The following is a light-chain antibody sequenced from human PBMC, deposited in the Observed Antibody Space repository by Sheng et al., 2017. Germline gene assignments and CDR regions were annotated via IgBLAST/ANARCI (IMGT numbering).Light chain of an antibody. J-gene: IGKJ1*01. CDR1: QSIRNC. Sequence: DIQMTQFPSTLSVSVGDRVTITCRASQSIRNCLAWYQQKPGKAPKLLIYEASTSESGVPARFSGSGFGTDFTLSISSLQPDDFATYYCQQYNSFSTFGQGTKVEIK. CDR2: EAS. CDR3: QQYNSFST. V-gene: IGKV1-5*03.